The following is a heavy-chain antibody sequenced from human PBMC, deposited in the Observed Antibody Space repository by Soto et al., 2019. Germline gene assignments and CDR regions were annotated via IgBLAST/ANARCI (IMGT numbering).Heavy chain of an antibody. D-gene: IGHD1-1*01. Sequence: GASVKVSCKASGYTFTSYGISWVRQAPGQGLEWMGWISAYNGNTNYAQKLQGRVTMTTDTSTSTAYMELRSLRSDDTAVYYCATNSDRALGYYGMDVWGQGTTVTVS. CDR1: GYTFTSYG. J-gene: IGHJ6*02. CDR2: ISAYNGNT. CDR3: ATNSDRALGYYGMDV. V-gene: IGHV1-18*01.